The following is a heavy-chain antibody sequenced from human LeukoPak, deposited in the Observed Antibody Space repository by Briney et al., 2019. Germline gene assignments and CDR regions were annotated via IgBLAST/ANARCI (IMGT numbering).Heavy chain of an antibody. CDR2: IGYDGSNK. CDR3: SCDGAYGSGSSPPYYYYMDV. CDR1: GFTFRSHG. J-gene: IGHJ6*03. D-gene: IGHD3-10*01. V-gene: IGHV3-30*02. Sequence: GGSLRLSCAASGFTFRSHGMHWVRQAPGKGLEWVTFIGYDGSNKYFADSVKGRFTISRDNSKNTLYLEMNSLRVEDTAVYYCSCDGAYGSGSSPPYYYYMDVWGKGTTVTVSS.